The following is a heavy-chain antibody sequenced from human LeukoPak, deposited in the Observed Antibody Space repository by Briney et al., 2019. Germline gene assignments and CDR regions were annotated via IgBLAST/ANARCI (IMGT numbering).Heavy chain of an antibody. V-gene: IGHV3-23*01. CDR2: ISGSGGST. J-gene: IGHJ4*02. Sequence: GGSLRLSCAGSGFTFSSYSMNWVRQAPGKGLEWVSAISGSGGSTYYADSVKGRFTISRDNSKNTLYLQMNSLRAEDTAVYYCAKHDYVWGSYRYFFDYWGQGTLVTVSS. CDR1: GFTFSSYS. CDR3: AKHDYVWGSYRYFFDY. D-gene: IGHD3-16*02.